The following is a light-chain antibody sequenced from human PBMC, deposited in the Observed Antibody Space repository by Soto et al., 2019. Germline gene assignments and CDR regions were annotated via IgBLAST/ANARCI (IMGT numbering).Light chain of an antibody. CDR2: AAS. CDR1: QSVGNS. CDR3: QQANSFPLT. J-gene: IGKJ4*01. Sequence: DIQMTQSPSTLSASVGDRVTITCRASQSVGNSLAWYQQKPGKAPKLLIYAASSLQSGVPSRFSGSGSGTDFTLTISSLQPEDFATYYCQQANSFPLTFGGGTKV. V-gene: IGKV1-12*01.